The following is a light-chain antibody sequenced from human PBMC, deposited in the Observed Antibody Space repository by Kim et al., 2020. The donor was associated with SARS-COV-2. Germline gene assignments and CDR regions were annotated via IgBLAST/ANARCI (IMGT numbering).Light chain of an antibody. J-gene: IGKJ1*01. Sequence: SPGERATLSCSASQTINNNLVWYQQKPGQAPRLLIYDATTRATGVPARFIGSGSETDFTLTISSLQSEDFAVYYCQQSNDWPPLTFGQGTKVDIK. V-gene: IGKV3-15*01. CDR1: QTINNN. CDR2: DAT. CDR3: QQSNDWPPLT.